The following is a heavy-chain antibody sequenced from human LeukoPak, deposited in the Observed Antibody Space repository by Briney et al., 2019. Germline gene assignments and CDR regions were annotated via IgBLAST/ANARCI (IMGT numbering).Heavy chain of an antibody. D-gene: IGHD5-18*01. CDR1: GGSISSFY. J-gene: IGHJ4*02. CDR3: ARQVDTAMVTN. Sequence: SETLSLTCTVSGGSISSFYWSWIRQPPGKGLEWIEYIYNSGITNYNPSLKSRVTISVDTSKNQFSLKLSSVTAADTAVYYCARQVDTAMVTNWGQGTPVTVSS. CDR2: IYNSGIT. V-gene: IGHV4-59*08.